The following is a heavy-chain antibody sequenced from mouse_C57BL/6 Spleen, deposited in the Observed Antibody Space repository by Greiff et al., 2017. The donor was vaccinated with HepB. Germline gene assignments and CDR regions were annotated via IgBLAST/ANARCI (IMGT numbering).Heavy chain of an antibody. CDR3: ARWVYYDYDVSYYYAMDY. V-gene: IGHV1-76*01. CDR1: GYTFTDYY. Sequence: QVQLQQSGAELVRPGASVKLSCKASGYTFTDYYINWVKQRPGQGLEWIARIYPGSGNTYYNEKFKGKATLTAEKSSSTAYMQLSSLTSEDSAVYFCARWVYYDYDVSYYYAMDYWGQGTSVTVSS. CDR2: IYPGSGNT. D-gene: IGHD2-4*01. J-gene: IGHJ4*01.